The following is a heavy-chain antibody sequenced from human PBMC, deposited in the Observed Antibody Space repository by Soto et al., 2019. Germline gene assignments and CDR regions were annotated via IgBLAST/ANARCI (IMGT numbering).Heavy chain of an antibody. CDR3: AIEHSSSPPCYPIGY. D-gene: IGHD3-22*01. J-gene: IGHJ4*02. Sequence: QVQLVQSGAEVKKPWSSVKVSCKASGGTFSSYSISWVRQAPGQGLEWMGGIIPIFGTANYAQKFQGRVTITADESTSTAYMALRRLRSEDTAVYYCAIEHSSSPPCYPIGYWGQGTLVTVSS. CDR2: IIPIFGTA. CDR1: GGTFSSYS. V-gene: IGHV1-69*01.